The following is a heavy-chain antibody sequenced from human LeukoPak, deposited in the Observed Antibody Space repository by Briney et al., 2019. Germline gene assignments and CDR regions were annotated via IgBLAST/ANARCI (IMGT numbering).Heavy chain of an antibody. J-gene: IGHJ3*02. Sequence: GGSLRLSCAASGFTFSSYWMSWVRQAPGKGLEWVANIKQDGSEEYYVDSVKGRFTISRDNAKNSLYLQMNSLRAEDTAVYYCARDFHRRYYDSSGYNAFDIWGQGTMVTVSS. CDR3: ARDFHRRYYDSSGYNAFDI. V-gene: IGHV3-7*01. CDR2: IKQDGSEE. D-gene: IGHD3-22*01. CDR1: GFTFSSYW.